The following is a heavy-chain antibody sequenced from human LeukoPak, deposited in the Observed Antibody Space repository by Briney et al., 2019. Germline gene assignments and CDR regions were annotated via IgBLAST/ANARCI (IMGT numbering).Heavy chain of an antibody. Sequence: SETLSLTCAAYGGSFSGYYWSWIRQPPGKGLEWIGEINHSGSTNYNPSLKSRVTISVDTSKNQFSLKLSSVTAADTAVYYCARASGYLHNDYWGQGTLVTVSS. J-gene: IGHJ4*02. D-gene: IGHD5-12*01. CDR1: GGSFSGYY. CDR2: INHSGST. CDR3: ARASGYLHNDY. V-gene: IGHV4-34*01.